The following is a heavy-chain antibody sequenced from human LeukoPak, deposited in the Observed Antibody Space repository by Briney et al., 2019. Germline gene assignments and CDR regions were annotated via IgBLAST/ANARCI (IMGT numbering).Heavy chain of an antibody. V-gene: IGHV1-18*04. J-gene: IGHJ5*02. Sequence: ASVKVSCKASGYTFTGYYMHWVRQAPGQGLEWMGWISAYNGNTNYAQKLQGRVTMTTDTSTSTAYMELRSLRSDDTAVYYCARDTGARGFDPWGQGTLVTVSS. CDR1: GYTFTGYY. CDR3: ARDTGARGFDP. CDR2: ISAYNGNT. D-gene: IGHD1-14*01.